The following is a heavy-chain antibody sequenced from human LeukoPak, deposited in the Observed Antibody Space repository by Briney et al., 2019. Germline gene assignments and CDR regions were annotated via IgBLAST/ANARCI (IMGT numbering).Heavy chain of an antibody. J-gene: IGHJ3*02. CDR1: GFTFSSYS. CDR2: ISSSSSYI. Sequence: GGSLRLSCAASGFTFSSYSMNWVRQAPGKGLEWVSSISSSSSYIYYADSVKGRFTISRDNAKNSLYLQMNSLRAEDTAVYYCERPYSSGLDAFDIWGQGTMVTVSS. D-gene: IGHD6-19*01. CDR3: ERPYSSGLDAFDI. V-gene: IGHV3-21*01.